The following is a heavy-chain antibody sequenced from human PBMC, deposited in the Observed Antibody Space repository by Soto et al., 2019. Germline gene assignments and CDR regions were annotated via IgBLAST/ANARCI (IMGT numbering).Heavy chain of an antibody. V-gene: IGHV3-11*06. CDR3: VRDLYGSGTSLRGWFDP. D-gene: IGHD3-10*01. CDR1: GFTFSDYY. J-gene: IGHJ5*02. CDR2: ISSTGIYK. Sequence: GGSLRLSCAASGFTFSDYYIAWIRQAPGKGLEWISYISSTGIYKRYADSVKGRFTIARDNANNSLVLQMNSLRADDTAVYYCVRDLYGSGTSLRGWFDPWGQGTLVTVSS.